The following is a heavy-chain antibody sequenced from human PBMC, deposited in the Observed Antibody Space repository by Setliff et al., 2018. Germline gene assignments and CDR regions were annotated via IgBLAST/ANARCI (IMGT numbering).Heavy chain of an antibody. V-gene: IGHV1-46*03. CDR1: GYTLTHYY. J-gene: IGHJ3*02. CDR3: ARDRYYNSWSGTSITAPHDAFDI. D-gene: IGHD3-3*01. CDR2: INPSGGLT. Sequence: ASVKVSCKASGYTLTHYYMHWVRQAPGQGLEWMGIINPSGGLTRYAQKSQGRVTMTRDTSTSTVYMEVSSLRSEDTAVYYCARDRYYNSWSGTSITAPHDAFDIWGQGTMVTVSS.